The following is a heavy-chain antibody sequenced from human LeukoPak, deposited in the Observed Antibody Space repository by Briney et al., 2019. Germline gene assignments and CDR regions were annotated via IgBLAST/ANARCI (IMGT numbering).Heavy chain of an antibody. V-gene: IGHV4-39*07. J-gene: IGHJ4*02. CDR1: GGSISSSSYY. D-gene: IGHD1-26*01. CDR3: AREGLGAQFDY. CDR2: IYYSGST. Sequence: SETLSLTCTVSGGSISSSSYYWGWIRQPPGKGLEWIGSIYYSGSTYYNPSLKSRVTISVDTSKNQFSLKLSSVTAADTAVYYCAREGLGAQFDYRGQGTLVTVSS.